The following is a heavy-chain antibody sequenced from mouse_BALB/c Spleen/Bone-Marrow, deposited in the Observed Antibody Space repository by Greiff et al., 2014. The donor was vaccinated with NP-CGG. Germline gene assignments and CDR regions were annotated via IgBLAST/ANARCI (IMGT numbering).Heavy chain of an antibody. CDR1: GYTFTSYW. J-gene: IGHJ1*01. CDR2: IAPGSGST. V-gene: IGHV1S41*01. Sequence: DLVKPGASVKLSCKASGYTFTSYWINWIKQRPGQGLEWIGRIAPGSGSTYYNEMFKGKATLTVDASSSTAYIQRSSLSSEDSAVYFCARRYFDVWGAGTTVTVSS. CDR3: ARRYFDV.